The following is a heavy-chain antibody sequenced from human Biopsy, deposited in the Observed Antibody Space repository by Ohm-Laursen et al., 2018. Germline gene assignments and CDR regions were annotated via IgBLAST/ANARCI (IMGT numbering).Heavy chain of an antibody. CDR3: AKGQDLRGGAEYFQH. J-gene: IGHJ1*01. CDR2: INPHSGTT. CDR1: GYTFTGQY. Sequence: ASVKVSCKASGYTFTGQYLHWVRQVPGQGLEWMGWINPHSGTTKFAQDFQGRVTMTRGTSITTAYMVLRRLRSDDTAVYYCAKGQDLRGGAEYFQHWGQGALVTVSS. D-gene: IGHD2-15*01. V-gene: IGHV1-2*02.